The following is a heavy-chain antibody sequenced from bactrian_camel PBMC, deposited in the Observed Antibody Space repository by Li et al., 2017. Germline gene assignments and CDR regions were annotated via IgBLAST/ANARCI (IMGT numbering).Heavy chain of an antibody. CDR3: AAERTPHCKAAFQGLGLILAFTI. CDR1: GFSFSSYA. Sequence: DVQLVESGGGLVQPGGSLRLSCAASGFSFSSYAMAWVRQAPGKGLEWVSEINSGGGSPAYADSVNGRFIVSQDNAETTLYLQMNSLKPDDTAMYYCAAERTPHCKAAFQGLGLILAFTIGGQGTQVTV. J-gene: IGHJ4*01. V-gene: IGHV3S42*01. CDR2: INSGGGSP. D-gene: IGHD4*01.